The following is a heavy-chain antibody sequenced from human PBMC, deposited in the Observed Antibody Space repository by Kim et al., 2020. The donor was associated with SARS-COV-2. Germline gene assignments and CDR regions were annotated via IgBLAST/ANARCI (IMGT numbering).Heavy chain of an antibody. D-gene: IGHD4-4*01. CDR2: IYYSGST. CDR1: GGSISSYY. J-gene: IGHJ6*02. CDR3: ARGEDYSNNYYYYGMDV. Sequence: SETLSLTCTVSGGSISSYYWSWIRQPPGKGLEWIGYIYYSGSTNYNPSLKSRVTISVDTSKNQFSLKLSSVTAADTAVYYCARGEDYSNNYYYYGMDVWGQGTTVTVSS. V-gene: IGHV4-59*13.